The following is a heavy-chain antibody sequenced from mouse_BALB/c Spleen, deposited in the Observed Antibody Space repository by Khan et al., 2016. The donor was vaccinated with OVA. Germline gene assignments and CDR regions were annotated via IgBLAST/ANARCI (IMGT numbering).Heavy chain of an antibody. Sequence: EVELVESGGGLVKPGGSLKLSCAASGFTFSSFSMSWVRQTPEKRLEWVATIRSGGDNTFYSDSVKGRFTISRDNAKNNLSLQMSSLMSEDTALYYCARSNYGTFAYWGQGTLVTVSA. J-gene: IGHJ3*01. CDR1: GFTFSSFS. CDR2: IRSGGDNT. CDR3: ARSNYGTFAY. V-gene: IGHV5-9*03. D-gene: IGHD2-1*01.